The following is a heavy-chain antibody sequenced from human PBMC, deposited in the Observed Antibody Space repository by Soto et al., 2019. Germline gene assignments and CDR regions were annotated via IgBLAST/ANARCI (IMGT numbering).Heavy chain of an antibody. D-gene: IGHD3-22*01. CDR1: GAPININTNN. Sequence: QLQESGPERVKPPQPLSPTCIASGAPININTNNWGWIRQPQGKGLEWIGYVYYSGTTDYIPSLKSRLSMSIDKSQNQFTLKLNSVTAADTATYYCARMSYFYDKWYFDLWGRGTLVTVSS. CDR2: VYYSGTT. J-gene: IGHJ2*01. V-gene: IGHV4-30-4*01. CDR3: ARMSYFYDKWYFDL.